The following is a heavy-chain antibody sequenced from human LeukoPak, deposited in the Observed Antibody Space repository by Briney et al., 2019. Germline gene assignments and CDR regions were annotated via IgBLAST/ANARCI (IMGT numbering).Heavy chain of an antibody. D-gene: IGHD3-22*01. CDR3: ATVYYYDSSGLDY. CDR1: GYTFTSYD. J-gene: IGHJ4*02. CDR2: MNPNRGNT. Sequence: ASVKVSCKASGYTFTSYDINWVRQATGQGLEWMGWMNPNRGNTGYAQKFQGRVTMTRNTSISTAYMELSSLRSEDTAVYYCATVYYYDSSGLDYWGQGTLVTVSS. V-gene: IGHV1-8*01.